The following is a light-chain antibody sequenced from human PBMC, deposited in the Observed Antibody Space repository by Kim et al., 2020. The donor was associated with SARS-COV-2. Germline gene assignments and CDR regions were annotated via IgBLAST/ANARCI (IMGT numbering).Light chain of an antibody. CDR2: GAS. CDR3: QQYNDWYT. V-gene: IGKV3-15*01. Sequence: LSVSPGERVTLSCRASQTVSSNLAWYQQKPGLAPRLIVYGASTRATGIPVRFSGSGSGTEFTLTINSLQSEDLAVYYCQQYNDWYTFGQGTKLEIK. J-gene: IGKJ2*01. CDR1: QTVSSN.